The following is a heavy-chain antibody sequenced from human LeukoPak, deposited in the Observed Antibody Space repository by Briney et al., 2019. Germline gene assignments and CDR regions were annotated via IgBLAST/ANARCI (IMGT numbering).Heavy chain of an antibody. D-gene: IGHD3-9*01. J-gene: IGHJ4*02. V-gene: IGHV4-61*02. CDR1: GGSISSGSYY. CDR3: AREGRLRYFDWLLSN. CDR2: IYTSGST. Sequence: SETLSLTCTVSGGSISSGSYYWSWIRQPAGKGLEWIGRIYTSGSTNYNPSLKSRVTISVDTSKNQFSLKLSSVTAADTAVYYCAREGRLRYFDWLLSNWGQGTLVTVSS.